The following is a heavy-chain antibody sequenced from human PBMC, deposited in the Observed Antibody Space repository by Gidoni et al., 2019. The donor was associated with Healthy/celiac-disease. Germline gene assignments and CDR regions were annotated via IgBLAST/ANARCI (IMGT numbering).Heavy chain of an antibody. V-gene: IGHV3-73*01. J-gene: IGHJ4*02. CDR3: TYIAAAGIDY. CDR1: GFTFSGPA. Sequence: EVQLVESGGGLVQPGGSLKLSCAASGFTFSGPAMHWVRQASGKGLEWVCRIRSKANSYATAYAASVKGRFTISRDDSKNTAYLQMNSLKTEDTAVYYCTYIAAAGIDYWGQGTLVTVSS. CDR2: IRSKANSYAT. D-gene: IGHD6-13*01.